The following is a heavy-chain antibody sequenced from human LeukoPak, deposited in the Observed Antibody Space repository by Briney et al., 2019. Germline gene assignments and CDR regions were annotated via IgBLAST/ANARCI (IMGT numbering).Heavy chain of an antibody. J-gene: IGHJ4*02. CDR2: SQSKTDGGTR. D-gene: IGHD6-19*01. CDR1: GFTFSNTW. V-gene: IGHV3-15*01. Sequence: GGSLRLSCAASGFTFSNTWLSWVRQAPGKGLEWVGRSQSKTDGGTRDYAAPVKGRFTISRDDSKSTLYLQMNSLKIEDTAVYYFSTEKTDSKGWYHRSFDYWGQGTLVTVSS. CDR3: STEKTDSKGWYHRSFDY.